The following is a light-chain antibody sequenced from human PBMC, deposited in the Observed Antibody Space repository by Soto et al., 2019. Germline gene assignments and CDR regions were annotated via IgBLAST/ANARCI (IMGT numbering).Light chain of an antibody. CDR2: NAS. CDR1: QDISNY. J-gene: IGKJ3*01. CDR3: QQYDNLPLIFT. Sequence: DIQMTQSPSSLSASVGDRVTITCQASQDISNYLNWYQQKPGKAPKLLIYNASNLETGVPSRFRGSGYGTDFTFTISSLQAEDIATYYCQQYDNLPLIFTFGPGTKVDIK. V-gene: IGKV1-33*01.